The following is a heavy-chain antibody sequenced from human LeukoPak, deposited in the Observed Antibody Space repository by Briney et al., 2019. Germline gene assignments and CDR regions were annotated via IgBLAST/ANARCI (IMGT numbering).Heavy chain of an antibody. Sequence: SETLSLTCTVSGGSISNYYWSWIRQPPGKGLEWIGYIYYSGSTNYNPSLKSRLTISVDTPKNHFSLRLTSVTAADTAVYYCARHSETCSGGSCFLDYFDYWGQGTLGTVSS. J-gene: IGHJ4*02. CDR2: IYYSGST. V-gene: IGHV4-59*08. CDR1: GGSISNYY. D-gene: IGHD2-15*01. CDR3: ARHSETCSGGSCFLDYFDY.